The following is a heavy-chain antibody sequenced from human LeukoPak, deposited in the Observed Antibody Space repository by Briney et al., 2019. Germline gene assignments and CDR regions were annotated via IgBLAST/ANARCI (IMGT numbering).Heavy chain of an antibody. J-gene: IGHJ4*02. CDR3: ASTTSYCSAGRCYLGY. Sequence: GASVKVSCKASGYTFTGYYMHWVRQAPGQGLEWMGWINPNSGGTNYAQKFQGRVTMTRDTSISTAYMELSRLRSDDTAVYYCASTTSYCSAGRCYLGYWGQGTLVTVSS. CDR1: GYTFTGYY. V-gene: IGHV1-2*02. D-gene: IGHD2-15*01. CDR2: INPNSGGT.